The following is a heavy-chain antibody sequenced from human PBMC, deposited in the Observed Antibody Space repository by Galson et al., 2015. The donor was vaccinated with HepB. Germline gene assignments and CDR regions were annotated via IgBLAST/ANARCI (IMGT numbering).Heavy chain of an antibody. V-gene: IGHV3-30*02. D-gene: IGHD2-15*01. Sequence: SLRLSCAASGFAFKSYGMHWVRQAPGKGLEWVTFIQYNGAYDESADSVRGRFTISRDNSKNTLYLQMNSLREEDTAIYYCARDPGRNCHGGPCYSEFRYYFDSGGQGTLVTVSS. J-gene: IGHJ5*01. CDR2: IQYNGAYD. CDR3: ARDPGRNCHGGPCYSEFRYYFDS. CDR1: GFAFKSYG.